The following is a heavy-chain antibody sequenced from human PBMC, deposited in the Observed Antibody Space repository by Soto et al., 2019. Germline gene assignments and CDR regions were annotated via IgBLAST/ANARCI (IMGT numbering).Heavy chain of an antibody. J-gene: IGHJ5*01. D-gene: IGHD1-26*01. CDR3: ARRQVGATKGKSSFDS. Sequence: EVHLLESGGGLLQPGGSLRLSCSASGFDFSTHAMNWVRQAPGKGLEWVAAISDSGDNSNYAASVKGRFTISRDNSKHTLYLQMNGLRAEDTAVYFCARRQVGATKGKSSFDSWGQGTLVTVSS. CDR2: ISDSGDNS. V-gene: IGHV3-23*01. CDR1: GFDFSTHA.